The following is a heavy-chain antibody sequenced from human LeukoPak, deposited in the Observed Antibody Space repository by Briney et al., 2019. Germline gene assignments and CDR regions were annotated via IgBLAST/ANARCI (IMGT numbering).Heavy chain of an antibody. J-gene: IGHJ4*02. D-gene: IGHD3-3*01. V-gene: IGHV3-21*01. Sequence: GGSLRLSCAASGFTFSSYSMNWVRQAPXXXXXWVSSISXSSSYIYYADSVKGRFTISRDNAKNSLYLQMNSLRAEDTAVYYCARDYHYDFWSGLIHNDYWGQGTLVTVSS. CDR1: GFTFSSYS. CDR3: ARDYHYDFWSGLIHNDY. CDR2: ISXSSSYI.